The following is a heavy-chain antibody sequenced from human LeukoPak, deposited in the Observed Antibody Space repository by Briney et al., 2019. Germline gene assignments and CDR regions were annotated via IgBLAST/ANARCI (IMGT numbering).Heavy chain of an antibody. J-gene: IGHJ5*02. CDR1: GYTFTSYY. V-gene: IGHV1-46*01. Sequence: GASVKVSCKASGYTFTSYYMHWVRQAPGQGLEWMGIINPSGGSTSYAQKFQGRVTMTRDTSISTAYMELSRLRSDDTAVYYCARDHGPNYCSSTSCYHGDWFDPWGQGTLVTVSS. D-gene: IGHD2-2*01. CDR3: ARDHGPNYCSSTSCYHGDWFDP. CDR2: INPSGGST.